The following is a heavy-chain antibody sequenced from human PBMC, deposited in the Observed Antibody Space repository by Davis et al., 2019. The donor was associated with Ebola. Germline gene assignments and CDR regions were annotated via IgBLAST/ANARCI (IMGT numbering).Heavy chain of an antibody. CDR3: ARSTIMIVAISPFDY. D-gene: IGHD3-16*01. CDR1: GYAFKNYG. V-gene: IGHV1-18*01. Sequence: ASVKVSCKASGYAFKNYGINWVRQAPGQGLEWLGSINSYNGETNYAQKFQGRLTMTTDTSTSTAYMELRSLRSDDTAVYYCARSTIMIVAISPFDYWGQGTLVTASS. J-gene: IGHJ4*02. CDR2: INSYNGET.